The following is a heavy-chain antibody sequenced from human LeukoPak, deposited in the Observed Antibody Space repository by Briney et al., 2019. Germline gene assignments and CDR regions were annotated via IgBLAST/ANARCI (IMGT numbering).Heavy chain of an antibody. V-gene: IGHV3-74*01. CDR1: GFSFSSYG. CDR2: INSDGTTT. CDR3: ARGRGGYYYDY. D-gene: IGHD2-15*01. J-gene: IGHJ4*02. Sequence: GGSLRLSCAASGFSFSSYGMHWVRQAPGKGMVWVSRINSDGTTTSYADSVKGRFTMSRDNAKNPLYLPLSSLRAEVSVVLCCARGRGGYYYDYWGQGTVVTVSS.